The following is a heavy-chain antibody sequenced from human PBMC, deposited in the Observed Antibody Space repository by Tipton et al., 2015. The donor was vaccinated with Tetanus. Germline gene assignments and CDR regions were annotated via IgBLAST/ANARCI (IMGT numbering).Heavy chain of an antibody. CDR2: IYSYNGNT. CDR1: GDSMTRYY. V-gene: IGHV4-59*04. Sequence: TLSLTCTVSGDSMTRYYWSWIRQPPGKGLEWIGNIYSYNGNTLQNPSLQSRVTISLDKSKNQFSLKLRSVTAADTAVYYCARSADNWFDPWGQGTLVTVSS. CDR3: ARSADNWFDP. J-gene: IGHJ5*02.